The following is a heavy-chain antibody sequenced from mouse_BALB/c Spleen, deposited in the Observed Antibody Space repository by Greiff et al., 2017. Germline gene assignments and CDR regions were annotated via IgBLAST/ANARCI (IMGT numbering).Heavy chain of an antibody. V-gene: IGHV7-3*02. Sequence: EVQGVESGGGLVQPGGSLRLSCATSGFTFTDYYMSWVRQPPGKALEWLGFIRNKANGYTTEYSASVKGRFTISRDNSQSILYLQMNTLRAEDSATYYCARDEGSGYLFAYWGQGTLVTVSA. J-gene: IGHJ3*01. CDR3: ARDEGSGYLFAY. CDR2: IRNKANGYTT. D-gene: IGHD3-1*01. CDR1: GFTFTDYY.